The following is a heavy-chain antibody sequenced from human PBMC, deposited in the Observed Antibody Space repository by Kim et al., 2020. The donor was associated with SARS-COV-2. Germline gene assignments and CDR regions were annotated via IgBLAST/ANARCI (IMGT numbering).Heavy chain of an antibody. D-gene: IGHD3-16*01. J-gene: IGHJ4*02. V-gene: IGHV3-7*01. CDR2: DGNNR. Sequence: DGNNRYYVDSVKGRFTSSRDNAENSLHLQMNSLRVEDTALYYCARGALGWGQGTLVTVSS. CDR3: ARGALG.